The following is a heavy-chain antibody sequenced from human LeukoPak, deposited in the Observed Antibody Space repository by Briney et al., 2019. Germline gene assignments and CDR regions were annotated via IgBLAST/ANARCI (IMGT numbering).Heavy chain of an antibody. Sequence: GASVKVSCKASGGTFSSYAISWVRQAPGQGLEWMGGIIPIFGTANYAQKFQGRVTITADESTSTAYMELSSLRSDDTAVYYCARVGLRTTHVDFDYWGQGTLVTVSS. CDR3: ARVGLRTTHVDFDY. D-gene: IGHD4-11*01. J-gene: IGHJ4*02. CDR1: GGTFSSYA. V-gene: IGHV1-69*13. CDR2: IIPIFGTA.